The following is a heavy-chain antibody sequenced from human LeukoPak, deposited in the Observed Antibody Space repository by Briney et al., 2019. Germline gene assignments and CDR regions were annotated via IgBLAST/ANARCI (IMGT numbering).Heavy chain of an antibody. Sequence: SETLSLTCTVSGGSISSYYWRWIRQPPGKGLKWIGYIYSSGRTNYNPSLKSRVTISVDRSKNQLSLKLSSVTAADTAVYYCARDQGYNAYPYYMDVWGKGTTVTISS. CDR1: GGSISSYY. V-gene: IGHV4-59*01. J-gene: IGHJ6*03. CDR2: IYSSGRT. D-gene: IGHD5-12*01. CDR3: ARDQGYNAYPYYMDV.